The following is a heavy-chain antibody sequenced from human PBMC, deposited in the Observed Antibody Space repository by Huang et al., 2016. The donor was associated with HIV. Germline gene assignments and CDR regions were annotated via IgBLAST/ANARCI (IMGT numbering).Heavy chain of an antibody. V-gene: IGHV3-30*04. CDR3: ARGRDGRSGFYFGDFDN. Sequence: QVQLVESGGGVVQPGRSLRLSCAASGFTFTNYAMHWVRQAPGKGLEWVTLISDTGSNIYYTDSVKGRFSISRDNSKSTMFLHMNRLRFEDTAVYYCARGRDGRSGFYFGDFDNWGQGILVTVSS. CDR1: GFTFTNYA. J-gene: IGHJ4*02. D-gene: IGHD3-22*01. CDR2: ISDTGSNI.